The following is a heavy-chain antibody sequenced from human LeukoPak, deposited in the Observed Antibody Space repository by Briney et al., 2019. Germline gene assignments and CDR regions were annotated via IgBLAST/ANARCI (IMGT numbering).Heavy chain of an antibody. Sequence: GGSLRLACAASGFTFSNFAMTGVRLAPGRGLEWVSTVSGSGDSTHFADSVKGRFTISRDNSKNTLYLQMNRLRVEDTALYYCAKGSVDTSYIDYWGQGTLVTVSS. J-gene: IGHJ4*02. D-gene: IGHD3-10*01. CDR2: VSGSGDST. V-gene: IGHV3-23*01. CDR1: GFTFSNFA. CDR3: AKGSVDTSYIDY.